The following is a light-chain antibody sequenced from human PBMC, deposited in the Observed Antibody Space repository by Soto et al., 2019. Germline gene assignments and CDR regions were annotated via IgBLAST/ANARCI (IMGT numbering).Light chain of an antibody. CDR2: ATS. J-gene: IGKJ1*01. CDR3: HQSGRSPWT. Sequence: DIVLTQSPGTLSLSPGERATLSCRASQSIGSPYLAWYQQKPGQPPRLLIYATSNRATGIPDRFSGSGSGTDFSLTISSLEPEDSAVYYCHQSGRSPWTFGQGTKVEIK. V-gene: IGKV3-20*01. CDR1: QSIGSPY.